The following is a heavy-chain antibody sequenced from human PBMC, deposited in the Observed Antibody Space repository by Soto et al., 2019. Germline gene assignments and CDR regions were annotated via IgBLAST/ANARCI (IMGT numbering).Heavy chain of an antibody. V-gene: IGHV3-48*03. J-gene: IGHJ4*02. Sequence: GGSLRLSCAASGFTFSSYEMNWVRQAPGKGLEWVSYISSSGSTIYYADSVKGRFTISRDNAKNSLYLQMNSLRAEDTAVNYCAKSYDLLTGYFDYWGQGTLVTVSS. CDR1: GFTFSSYE. CDR3: AKSYDLLTGYFDY. D-gene: IGHD3-9*01. CDR2: ISSSGSTI.